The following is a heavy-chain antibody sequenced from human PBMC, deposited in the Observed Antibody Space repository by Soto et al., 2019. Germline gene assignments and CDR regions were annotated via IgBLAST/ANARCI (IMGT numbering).Heavy chain of an antibody. CDR2: LTGSGGST. J-gene: IGHJ4*02. V-gene: IGHV3-23*01. D-gene: IGHD6-19*01. CDR3: AKSPGIAVAGYFDY. CDR1: GFTFSSNV. Sequence: PGGSLRLSCAASGFTFSSNVMTWVRQAPGKGLAWVSGLTGSGGSTYYADSVKGRFTISRDNSKNTLYLQMNSLRAEDTAVYYCAKSPGIAVAGYFDYWGQGAMVTVSS.